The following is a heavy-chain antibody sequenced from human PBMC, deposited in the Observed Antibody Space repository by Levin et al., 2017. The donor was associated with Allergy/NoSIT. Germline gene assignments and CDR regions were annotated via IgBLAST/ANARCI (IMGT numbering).Heavy chain of an antibody. CDR2: ISYDGSNK. V-gene: IGHV3-30*04. D-gene: IGHD2-21*02. CDR3: ARDRGDPRGYYYYGMDV. Sequence: PGGSLRLSCAASGFTFSSYAMHWVRQAPGKGLEWVAVISYDGSNKYYADSVKGRFTISRDNSKNTLYLQMNSLRAEDTAVYYCARDRGDPRGYYYYGMDVWGQGTTVTVSS. J-gene: IGHJ6*02. CDR1: GFTFSSYA.